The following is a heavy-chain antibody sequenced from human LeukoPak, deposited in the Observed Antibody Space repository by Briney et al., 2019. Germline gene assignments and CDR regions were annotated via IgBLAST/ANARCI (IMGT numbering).Heavy chain of an antibody. J-gene: IGHJ4*02. V-gene: IGHV1-18*01. D-gene: IGHD6-13*01. CDR3: ARDAAAAGLFDY. CDR2: VSAYNGNT. Sequence: PSVKVSCKASGYTFTSYGISWVRQAPGQGLEWMGWVSAYNGNTNYAQKLQGRVTMTTDTSTSTAYMELRSLRSDDTAVYYCARDAAAAGLFDYWGQGTLVTVSS. CDR1: GYTFTSYG.